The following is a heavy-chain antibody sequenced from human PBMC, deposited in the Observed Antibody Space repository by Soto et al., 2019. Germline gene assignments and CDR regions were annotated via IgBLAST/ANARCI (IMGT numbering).Heavy chain of an antibody. Sequence: GSLRLSCSVSGFTFSNYAMHWVRQAPGKGLEYVSALSSNGVNTYYADSVKGRFTISRDTSMNTLYLQMSSLRTEDTAVYYCVKGQGSSWYFWFDPWGQGTLVTVSS. CDR3: VKGQGSSWYFWFDP. CDR1: GFTFSNYA. V-gene: IGHV3-64D*06. CDR2: LSSNGVNT. D-gene: IGHD6-13*01. J-gene: IGHJ5*02.